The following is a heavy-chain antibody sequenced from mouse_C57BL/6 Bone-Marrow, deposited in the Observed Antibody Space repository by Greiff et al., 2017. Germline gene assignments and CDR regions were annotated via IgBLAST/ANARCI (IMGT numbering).Heavy chain of an antibody. CDR2: MHPNGGSP. CDR3: ARYYDYDDYTMDD. D-gene: IGHD2-4*01. V-gene: IGHV1-64*01. Sequence: QVQLQQPGAELVKPGASVKLSCKASGYTFTNYWMHWVKQRPGQGLEWIGMMHPNGGSPDYNEKFKSEATLSVDKSSRKAYMELSSLTSEDSAVYYCARYYDYDDYTMDDWGQGTSVTVSS. CDR1: GYTFTNYW. J-gene: IGHJ4*01.